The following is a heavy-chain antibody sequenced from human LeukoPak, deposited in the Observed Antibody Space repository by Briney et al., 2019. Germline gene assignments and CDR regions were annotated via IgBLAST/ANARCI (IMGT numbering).Heavy chain of an antibody. Sequence: ESGPTLVNPTQTLTLTCTFSGSSLSTSGMCVSWVRQPPGKALEWLALIDWDDDKYYSTSLKTRLTISKDTSKNQVVLTMTNMDPVDTATYYCARIGRRGYYFDYWGQGTLVTVSS. V-gene: IGHV2-70*20. D-gene: IGHD3-10*01. CDR2: IDWDDDK. CDR1: GSSLSTSGMC. J-gene: IGHJ4*02. CDR3: ARIGRRGYYFDY.